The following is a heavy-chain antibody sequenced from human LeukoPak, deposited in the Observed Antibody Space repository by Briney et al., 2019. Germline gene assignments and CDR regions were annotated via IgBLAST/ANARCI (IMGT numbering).Heavy chain of an antibody. CDR3: ARVGSSGWHAFDI. CDR1: GGSISSYY. V-gene: IGHV4-59*01. Sequence: PSETLSHTCTVSGGSISSYYWSWIRQPPGKGLEWIGYIYYSGSTNYNPSLKSRVTISVDTSKNQFSLKLSSVTAADTAVYYCARVGSSGWHAFDIWGQGTMVTVSS. CDR2: IYYSGST. D-gene: IGHD6-19*01. J-gene: IGHJ3*02.